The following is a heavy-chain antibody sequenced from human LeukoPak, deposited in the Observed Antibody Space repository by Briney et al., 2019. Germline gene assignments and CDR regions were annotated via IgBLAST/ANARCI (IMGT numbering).Heavy chain of an antibody. V-gene: IGHV3-23*01. D-gene: IGHD6-13*01. J-gene: IGHJ4*02. CDR3: AKGVSSPLYYFDY. Sequence: GGSLRLSCAASGFTFSSYAMRWVRQAPGKGLEWVSSIGGSSGSTYYADSVKGRFTNSRDNSKNTLYLRMNSLRAEDTAVYYCAKGVSSPLYYFDYWGQGTLVTVSS. CDR2: IGGSSGST. CDR1: GFTFSSYA.